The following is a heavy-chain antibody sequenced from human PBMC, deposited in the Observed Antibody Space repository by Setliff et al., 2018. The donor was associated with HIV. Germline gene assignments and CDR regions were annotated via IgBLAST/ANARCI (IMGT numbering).Heavy chain of an antibody. D-gene: IGHD6-13*01. J-gene: IGHJ1*01. CDR3: ATDPGYSSTWYSESFQH. Sequence: LRLSCAASGFTFSNAWMNWVRQAPGKGLEWVANIKQDGSEKYYMDSVKGRFTISRDNAKNSLYLQMNSLRAEDTAMYYCATDPGYSSTWYSESFQHWGQGTVVTVSS. V-gene: IGHV3-7*03. CDR2: IKQDGSEK. CDR1: GFTFSNAW.